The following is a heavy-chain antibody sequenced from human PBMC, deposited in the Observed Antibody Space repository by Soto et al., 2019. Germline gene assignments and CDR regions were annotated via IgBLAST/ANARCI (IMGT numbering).Heavy chain of an antibody. Sequence: SETLSLTCSVSGGFINNYYWSWVRQPPGKGLEWIGYIYYSGSTKYNPSLNSRVTISVDTSKNQFSLKVSSLTAADTAVYYCARDPSFEYYYYGMDVWGQGTTVTVSS. CDR2: IYYSGST. D-gene: IGHD3-9*01. V-gene: IGHV4-59*01. CDR3: ARDPSFEYYYYGMDV. J-gene: IGHJ6*02. CDR1: GGFINNYY.